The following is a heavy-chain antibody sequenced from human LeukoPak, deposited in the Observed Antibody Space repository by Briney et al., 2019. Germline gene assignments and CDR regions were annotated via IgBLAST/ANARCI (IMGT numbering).Heavy chain of an antibody. D-gene: IGHD3-3*01. V-gene: IGHV4-34*01. J-gene: IGHJ4*02. CDR3: ARTGKSNDFWSGYYRVYFDY. CDR1: GGSFSGYY. Sequence: SETLSLTCAVYGGSFSGYYWRWIRQPPGKGLEWIGEINHSGGTNYNPSLKSRVTISVDTSKNQFSLKLSSVTAADTAVYYCARTGKSNDFWSGYYRVYFDYWGQGTLVTVSS. CDR2: INHSGGT.